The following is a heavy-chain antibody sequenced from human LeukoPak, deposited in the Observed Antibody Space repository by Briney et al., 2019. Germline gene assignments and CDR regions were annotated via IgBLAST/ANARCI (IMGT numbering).Heavy chain of an antibody. CDR1: GFAVSTTY. CDR2: IYSGGTY. D-gene: IGHD3-10*01. CDR3: ARVTLIRGPPPV. Sequence: GGSLTLSCVASGFAVSTTYMSWVRQAPGKGLEWVSAIYSGGTYYAYADSVKGRLTISRDTSKNTLYLQMNSLRVEDTAVCYCARVTLIRGPPPVWGRGTLVTVSS. V-gene: IGHV3-53*01. J-gene: IGHJ4*02.